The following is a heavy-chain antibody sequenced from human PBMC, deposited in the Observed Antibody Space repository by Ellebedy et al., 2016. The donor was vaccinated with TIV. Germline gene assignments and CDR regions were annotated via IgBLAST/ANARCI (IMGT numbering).Heavy chain of an antibody. CDR3: ARDPSVNDYGDPRWFDP. CDR1: GYTFTSYG. V-gene: IGHV1-18*01. Sequence: ASVKVSCKASGYTFTSYGISWVRQAPGQGLEWMGWISACNGNTNYAQKLQGRVTMTTDTSTSTAYMELRSLRSDDTAVYYCARDPSVNDYGDPRWFDPWGQGTLVTVSS. D-gene: IGHD4-17*01. J-gene: IGHJ5*02. CDR2: ISACNGNT.